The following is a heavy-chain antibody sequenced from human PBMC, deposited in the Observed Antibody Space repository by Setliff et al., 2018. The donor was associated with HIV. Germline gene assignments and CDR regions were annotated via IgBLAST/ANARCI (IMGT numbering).Heavy chain of an antibody. J-gene: IGHJ4*02. V-gene: IGHV4-61*02. CDR2: IHSSGST. CDR1: GGSISSGGYY. CDR3: ARSRGTQQEEYYFDY. Sequence: PSETLSLTCTVSGGSISSGGYYWSWIRQPAGKGLEWIGRIHSSGSTTYSPSLKSRVTILLDPSKNQFSLKLSSVTAADTAVYYCARSRGTQQEEYYFDYWGPGTLVTVAS. D-gene: IGHD5-12*01.